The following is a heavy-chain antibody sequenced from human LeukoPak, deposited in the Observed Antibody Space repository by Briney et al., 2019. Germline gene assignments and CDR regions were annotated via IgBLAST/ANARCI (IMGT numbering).Heavy chain of an antibody. CDR2: IYYSGST. J-gene: IGHJ6*02. V-gene: IGHV4-61*08. CDR3: ARVNYYYGMDV. Sequence: SETLSLTCAVSGGSISSGGYYWSWIRQPPGKGLEWIGYIYYSGSTNYNPSLKSRVTISVDTSKNQFSLKLSSVTAADTAVYYCARVNYYYGMDVWGQGTTVTVSS. CDR1: GGSISSGGYY.